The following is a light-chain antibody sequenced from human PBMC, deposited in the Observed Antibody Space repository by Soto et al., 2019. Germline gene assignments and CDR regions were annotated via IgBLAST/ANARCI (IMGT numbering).Light chain of an antibody. Sequence: DIQMTQSPSSLSASVGDRVTITCQASRDIDNYLNWYQQKPGKAPNLLIYDASNLETGVPLRFSGSRSGTHFTLTISSLKPADIGTYYCPQYDNRPFTFGQGTKLEIK. CDR2: DAS. CDR3: PQYDNRPFT. V-gene: IGKV1-33*01. CDR1: RDIDNY. J-gene: IGKJ2*01.